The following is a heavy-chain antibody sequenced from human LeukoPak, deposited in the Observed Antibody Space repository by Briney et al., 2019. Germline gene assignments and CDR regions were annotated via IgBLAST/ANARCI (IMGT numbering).Heavy chain of an antibody. J-gene: IGHJ6*02. D-gene: IGHD1-1*01. CDR1: GFTFSSYW. CDR2: LNSDGSST. Sequence: GGSLRLSCAAPGFTFSSYWMHWVRQAPGKGLVWVSRLNSDGSSTCYADSVKGRFTISRDNAKNTLYLQMNSLRAEDTAVYYCARDSRYTMDVWGQETTVTVSS. CDR3: ARDSRYTMDV. V-gene: IGHV3-74*01.